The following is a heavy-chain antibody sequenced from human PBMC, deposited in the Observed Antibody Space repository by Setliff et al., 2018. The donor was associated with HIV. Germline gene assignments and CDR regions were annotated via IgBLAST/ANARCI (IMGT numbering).Heavy chain of an antibody. CDR3: AREALPTSDYHTFDS. CDR1: GYTFTNYG. Sequence: ASVKVSCKASGYTFTNYGISWVRQAPGQGLEWMGWISGYNGDTNYAQKGQGRVTMTIDTPTTTAYMELRRLRSDDTAVYYCAREALPTSDYHTFDSWGQGSLVTVSS. V-gene: IGHV1-18*01. CDR2: ISGYNGDT. J-gene: IGHJ4*02. D-gene: IGHD3-16*01.